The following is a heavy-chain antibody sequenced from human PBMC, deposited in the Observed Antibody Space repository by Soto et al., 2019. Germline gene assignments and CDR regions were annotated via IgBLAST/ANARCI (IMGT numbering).Heavy chain of an antibody. Sequence: PSETLSLTCTVSGGSISSYYWSWIRQPPGKGLEWIGYIYYSGSTNYNPSLKSRVTISVDTSKNQFSLKLSSVTAADTAVYYCARGGWFGELEYYYYMDVWGKGTTVTVS. CDR1: GGSISSYY. CDR3: ARGGWFGELEYYYYMDV. D-gene: IGHD3-10*01. CDR2: IYYSGST. J-gene: IGHJ6*03. V-gene: IGHV4-59*01.